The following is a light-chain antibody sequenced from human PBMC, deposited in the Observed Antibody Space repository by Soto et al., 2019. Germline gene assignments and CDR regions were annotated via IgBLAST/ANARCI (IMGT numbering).Light chain of an antibody. Sequence: QSVLTQPPSVSAAPGQKVTISCSGSSSNIGNNYVSWYQQLPGTAPTLLIYDNNKRPSGIPDRFSGSKSGTSSTLGITGLPKGDEADYYCGTWDSLLSAVVFGGGTKLTVL. J-gene: IGLJ2*01. V-gene: IGLV1-51*01. CDR1: SSNIGNNY. CDR3: GTWDSLLSAVV. CDR2: DNN.